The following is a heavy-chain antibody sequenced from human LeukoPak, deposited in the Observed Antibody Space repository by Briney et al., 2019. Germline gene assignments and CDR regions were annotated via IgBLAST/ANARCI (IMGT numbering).Heavy chain of an antibody. Sequence: PGGSLRLSCAASGFTFSSYAMSWVRQAPGKGLEWVSAISGSGGSTYYADSVKGRFTISRDNSKNTLYLQMNSLRAEDTAVYYCAKDTEAQHYYYGMDVWGQGTTVTVPS. CDR2: ISGSGGST. V-gene: IGHV3-23*01. CDR3: AKDTEAQHYYYGMDV. CDR1: GFTFSSYA. J-gene: IGHJ6*02.